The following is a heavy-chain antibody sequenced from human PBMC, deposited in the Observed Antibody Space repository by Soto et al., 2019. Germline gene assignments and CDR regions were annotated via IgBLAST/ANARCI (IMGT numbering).Heavy chain of an antibody. CDR2: IYYSGST. CDR3: ARSDRPY. Sequence: KTSGTLYLTCTVSGGCISSYYWSWIRQPPGKGLEWIGYIYYSGSTNYNPSLKSRVTISVDTSKNQFSLKLSSVTAAYLSLYYCARSDRPYWAQGTQVTVSS. J-gene: IGHJ4*02. V-gene: IGHV4-59*01. CDR1: GGCISSYY.